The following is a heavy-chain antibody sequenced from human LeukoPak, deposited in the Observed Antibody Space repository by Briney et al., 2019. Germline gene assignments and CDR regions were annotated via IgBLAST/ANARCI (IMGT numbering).Heavy chain of an antibody. Sequence: AGGSLRLSCAASGFAFCSYNLIWVPPAPGQARECVTSISSSSSYIYYADSVKVPFTISRDNGKNALDLEMNSLRAEDTDVYYCARSPYLDFWSGYYLNYYYGMDVWGQGTTVTVSS. CDR3: ARSPYLDFWSGYYLNYYYGMDV. CDR2: ISSSSSYI. D-gene: IGHD3-3*01. CDR1: GFAFCSYN. V-gene: IGHV3-21*01. J-gene: IGHJ6*02.